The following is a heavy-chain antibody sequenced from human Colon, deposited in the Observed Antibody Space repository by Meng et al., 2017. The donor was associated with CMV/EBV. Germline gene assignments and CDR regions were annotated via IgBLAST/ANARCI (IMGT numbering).Heavy chain of an antibody. Sequence: GGSLRLSCAASGFPFSSYVMTWVRQAPGKGLEWVSTITSGGSTYYAASVKGRFTISRDNSKNTLYLQMNSLRAEDTAVYYCASPKTPYSSSWYERHAFDIWGQGTMVTVSS. CDR1: GFPFSSYV. V-gene: IGHV3-23*01. D-gene: IGHD6-13*01. J-gene: IGHJ3*02. CDR3: ASPKTPYSSSWYERHAFDI. CDR2: ITSGGST.